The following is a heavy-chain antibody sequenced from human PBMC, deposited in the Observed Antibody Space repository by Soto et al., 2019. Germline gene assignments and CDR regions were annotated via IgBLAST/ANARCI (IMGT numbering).Heavy chain of an antibody. CDR1: GGSISSGGYY. J-gene: IGHJ5*02. Sequence: SETLSLTCTVSGGSISSGGYYWSWIRQHPGKGLEWIGYIYYSGSTYYNPSLKSRVTISVDTSKNQFSLKLSSVTAADTAVYYCARDPSGSVVYDRFDPWGQGTLVIV. CDR2: IYYSGST. CDR3: ARDPSGSVVYDRFDP. V-gene: IGHV4-31*03. D-gene: IGHD5-12*01.